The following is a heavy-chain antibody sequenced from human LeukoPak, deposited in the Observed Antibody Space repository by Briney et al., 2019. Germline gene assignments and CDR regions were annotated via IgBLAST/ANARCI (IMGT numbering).Heavy chain of an antibody. Sequence: GGSLRLSCAASGFTFTDHYMSWVRQAPGKGLEWVSYISSGGDIIYYADSVKGRFTISRDNAKNSLYLQMNSQRAEDTAVYYCARELLWFGELYDAFDIWGQGTMVTVSS. D-gene: IGHD3-10*01. CDR2: ISSGGDII. V-gene: IGHV3-11*04. J-gene: IGHJ3*02. CDR1: GFTFTDHY. CDR3: ARELLWFGELYDAFDI.